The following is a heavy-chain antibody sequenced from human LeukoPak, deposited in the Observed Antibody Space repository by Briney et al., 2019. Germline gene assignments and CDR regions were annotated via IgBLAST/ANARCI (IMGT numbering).Heavy chain of an antibody. CDR2: INSDGSST. D-gene: IGHD2-8*01. J-gene: IGHJ4*02. Sequence: PGGSLRLSCAASGFTFSSYWMHWVRQAPGKGLVWVSRINSDGSSTSYADSVKGRFTISRDNAKNSLYLQMNSLRAEDTAVYYCARDNGNKYYFDYWGQGTLVTVSS. CDR3: ARDNGNKYYFDY. CDR1: GFTFSSYW. V-gene: IGHV3-74*01.